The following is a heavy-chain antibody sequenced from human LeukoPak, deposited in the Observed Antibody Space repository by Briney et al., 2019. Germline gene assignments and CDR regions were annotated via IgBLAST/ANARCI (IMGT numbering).Heavy chain of an antibody. J-gene: IGHJ4*02. CDR2: IYYSGST. CDR3: ARDGQLGRPFDY. V-gene: IGHV4-59*12. Sequence: SETLSLTCTVSGGSISSYYWSWIRQPPGKGLEWIGYIYYSGSTNYNPSLKSRVTISVDTSKNQFSLKLSSVTAADTAVYYCARDGQLGRPFDYWGQGTLATVSS. CDR1: GGSISSYY. D-gene: IGHD1-1*01.